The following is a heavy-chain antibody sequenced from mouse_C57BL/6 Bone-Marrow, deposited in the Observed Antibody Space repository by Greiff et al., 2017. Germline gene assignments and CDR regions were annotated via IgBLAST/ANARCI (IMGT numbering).Heavy chain of an antibody. CDR2: IHPSDSDP. CDR1: GYTFTSYW. CDR3: AMGITTVVAPFAD. V-gene: IGHV1-74*01. Sequence: VQLQQPGAELVKPGASVKVSCKASGYTFTSYWMHWVKQRPGQGLEWIGRIHPSDSDPTSNQKFKGKATLTVDKSSSTAYMQLSSLTSEDSAVYYCAMGITTVVAPFADWGQGTLVTVSA. D-gene: IGHD1-1*01. J-gene: IGHJ3*01.